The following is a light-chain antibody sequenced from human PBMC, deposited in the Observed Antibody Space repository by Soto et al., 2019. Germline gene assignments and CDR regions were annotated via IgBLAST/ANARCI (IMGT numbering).Light chain of an antibody. CDR2: KAS. V-gene: IGKV1-5*03. CDR3: QQSNT. Sequence: PSTLSASVGDRVTITCRASQSISSWLAWYQQKPGKAPKLLIYKASSLESGVPSRFSGSGSGTEFTLTISSLQPDDFATYYCQQSNTFGGGTKVDIK. CDR1: QSISSW. J-gene: IGKJ4*01.